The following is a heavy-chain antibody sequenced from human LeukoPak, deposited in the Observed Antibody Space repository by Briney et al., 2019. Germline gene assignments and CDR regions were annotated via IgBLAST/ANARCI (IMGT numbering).Heavy chain of an antibody. CDR3: AKDASYCSGGSCYSLPLNYFDY. D-gene: IGHD2-15*01. Sequence: GGSLRLSCAASGFTFSSYGMHWVRQAPGKGLEWVAVISYDGSNKYYADSVKGRFTISRDNSKNTLYLQMNSLRAEDTAVYYCAKDASYCSGGSCYSLPLNYFDYWGQGTLVTVSS. J-gene: IGHJ4*02. CDR1: GFTFSSYG. CDR2: ISYDGSNK. V-gene: IGHV3-30*18.